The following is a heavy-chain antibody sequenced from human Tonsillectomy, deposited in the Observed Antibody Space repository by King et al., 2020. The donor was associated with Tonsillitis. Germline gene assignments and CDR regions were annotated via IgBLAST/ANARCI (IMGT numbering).Heavy chain of an antibody. CDR1: GYTFTSNG. V-gene: IGHV1-18*04. J-gene: IGHJ4*02. CDR3: ARVSGDYEILAGFDY. Sequence: QLVQSGAEVKKPGASVKVSCKASGYTFTSNGISWVRQAPGQGLEWMGWISSYNGNTNYAQKFQGRVTMTKDTSTTTAYMELRSLRLDDTAVYYCARVSGDYEILAGFDYWGQGSLVTVSS. D-gene: IGHD3-9*01. CDR2: ISSYNGNT.